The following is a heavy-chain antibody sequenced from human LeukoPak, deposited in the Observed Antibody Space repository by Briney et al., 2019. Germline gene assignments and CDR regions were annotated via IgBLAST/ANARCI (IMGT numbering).Heavy chain of an antibody. D-gene: IGHD2-2*02. V-gene: IGHV1-46*01. CDR3: ARRESVVPAAINYYYMDV. CDR2: INPSGGST. Sequence: ASVKVSCKASGYTFTSYYMHWVRQAPGQGLEWMGIINPSGGSTSYAQKFQGRVTMTRDTSTSTVYMELSSLRSEDTAVYYCARRESVVPAAINYYYMDVWGKGTTVTVSS. CDR1: GYTFTSYY. J-gene: IGHJ6*03.